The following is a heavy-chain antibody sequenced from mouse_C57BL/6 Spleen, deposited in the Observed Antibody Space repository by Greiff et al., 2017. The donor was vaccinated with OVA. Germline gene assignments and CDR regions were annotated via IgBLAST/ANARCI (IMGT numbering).Heavy chain of an antibody. CDR2: IHPNSGST. V-gene: IGHV1-64*01. CDR3: AREGITPFAY. CDR1: GDTFTSYW. D-gene: IGHD1-1*01. J-gene: IGHJ3*01. Sequence: VQLQQSGAELVKPGASVKLSCKASGDTFTSYWMHWVKQRPGQGLEWIGMIHPNSGSTNYNEKFKSKATLTVDKSSSTAYMQLSSLTSEDSAVYYCAREGITPFAYWGQGTLVTVSA.